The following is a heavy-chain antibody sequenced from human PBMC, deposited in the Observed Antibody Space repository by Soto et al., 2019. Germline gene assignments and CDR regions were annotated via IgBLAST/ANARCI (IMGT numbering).Heavy chain of an antibody. D-gene: IGHD6-19*01. CDR2: IYHGGTT. J-gene: IGHJ4*01. CDR3: AKARVMVVAGSTFDY. CDR1: GYSISSGSY. Sequence: SETLSLTCTVSGYSISSGSYWGWIRQPPGKGPEWIASIYHGGTTFYNPSLKSRVTVSVDKSNNQFSLKLRSVTAADTAVYYCAKARVMVVAGSTFDYWGHGTLVTVSS. V-gene: IGHV4-38-2*02.